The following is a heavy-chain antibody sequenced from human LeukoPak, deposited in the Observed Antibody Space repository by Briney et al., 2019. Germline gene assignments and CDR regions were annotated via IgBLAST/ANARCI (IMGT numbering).Heavy chain of an antibody. CDR3: ARGLSDRQWLAVNYYYYYMDV. CDR1: GGSISSGSYY. V-gene: IGHV4-39*07. J-gene: IGHJ6*03. Sequence: SETLSLTCTVSGGSISSGSYYWSWIRQPPGKGLEWIGEINHSGSTNYNPSLKSRVTISVDTSKNQFSLKLSSVTAADTAVYYCARGLSDRQWLAVNYYYYYMDVWGKGTTVTVSS. D-gene: IGHD6-19*01. CDR2: INHSGST.